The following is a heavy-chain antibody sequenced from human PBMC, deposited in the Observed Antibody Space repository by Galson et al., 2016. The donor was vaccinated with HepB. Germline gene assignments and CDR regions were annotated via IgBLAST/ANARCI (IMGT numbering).Heavy chain of an antibody. CDR1: GSNFNNYW. J-gene: IGHJ6*02. CDR3: ARGGAAASTDYYYGMDV. CDR2: TDPSDSYV. V-gene: IGHV5-10-1*01. Sequence: QSGADVKKPGESLRISCKASGSNFNNYWISWVRQMPGKGLEWMGRTDPSDSYVQYSPSFQGHVTISVDKSVGTAWLQWSSLKAPDTAVYYCARGGAAASTDYYYGMDVWGQGTTVTVSS. D-gene: IGHD6-13*01.